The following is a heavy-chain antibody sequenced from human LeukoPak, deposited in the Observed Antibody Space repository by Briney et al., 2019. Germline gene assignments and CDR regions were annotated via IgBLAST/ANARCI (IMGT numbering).Heavy chain of an antibody. V-gene: IGHV1-2*02. D-gene: IGHD3-22*01. J-gene: IGHJ3*02. Sequence: GSSVTVSCKASGYTFTGYYMHWVRQAPGQGLEWMGWINPNSGGTNYAQKFQGRVTMTRDTSISTAYMELSRLRSDDTAVYYCAVPPLYYYDSSGYSGGHAFDIWGQGTMDPVFS. CDR1: GYTFTGYY. CDR3: AVPPLYYYDSSGYSGGHAFDI. CDR2: INPNSGGT.